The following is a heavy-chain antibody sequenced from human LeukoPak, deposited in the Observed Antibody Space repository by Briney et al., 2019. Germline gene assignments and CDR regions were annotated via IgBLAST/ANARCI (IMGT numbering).Heavy chain of an antibody. J-gene: IGHJ4*02. Sequence: PGGSLRLSCEASGFTCNTYSMNWARQAPGKGLEWVSSIDSSGGYMFYADSEKGRFIISRDNAKDSLYLQMNSLRVEDTAVYYCLRGDRRDYWGQGTLVTVSS. V-gene: IGHV3-21*06. CDR3: LRGDRRDY. CDR1: GFTCNTYS. CDR2: IDSSGGYM.